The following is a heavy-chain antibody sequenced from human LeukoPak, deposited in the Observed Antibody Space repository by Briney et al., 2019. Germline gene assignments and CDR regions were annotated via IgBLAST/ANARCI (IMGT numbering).Heavy chain of an antibody. J-gene: IGHJ4*02. D-gene: IGHD3-3*01. CDR1: GFSFSSYS. CDR3: ARDFSPFDY. Sequence: GGSLRLSCAASGFSFSSYSMNWVRQAPGKGLEWVSSISSSSIYIYYADSLKGRFTISRDNARNSLYLQMNSLRAEDTAVYYCARDFSPFDYWGQGTLVTVSS. V-gene: IGHV3-21*01. CDR2: ISSSSIYI.